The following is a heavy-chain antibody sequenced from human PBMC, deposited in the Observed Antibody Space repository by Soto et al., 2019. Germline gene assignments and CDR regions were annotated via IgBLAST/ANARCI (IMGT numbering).Heavy chain of an antibody. V-gene: IGHV3-30*03. CDR1: GFSFNTYG. J-gene: IGHJ4*02. CDR2: ISSDGSNK. Sequence: QVQLVESGGGVVQPGRSLRLSCADSGFSFNTYGMHWVRQAPGKGLEWVAVISSDGSNKYYADSVKGRFTISRDNSKNTLYLHMDSLGADDTAGYYCARGTSSSSGWSFEYWGQGTLVTVSS. D-gene: IGHD6-6*01. CDR3: ARGTSSSSGWSFEY.